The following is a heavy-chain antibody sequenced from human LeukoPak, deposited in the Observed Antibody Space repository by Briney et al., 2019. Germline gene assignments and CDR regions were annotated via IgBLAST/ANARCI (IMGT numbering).Heavy chain of an antibody. Sequence: GGSLSLSCAASGFTCSSYEMKWVRQAPGKGLEGVSYISSSGSTIYYADSVKGRITISRDNAKNSLYLQMNSLRAEDTAVYYCARDGGGAPLPDWWGQGTLVTVSS. V-gene: IGHV3-48*03. CDR1: GFTCSSYE. J-gene: IGHJ4*02. D-gene: IGHD2-21*01. CDR3: ARDGGGAPLPDW. CDR2: ISSSGSTI.